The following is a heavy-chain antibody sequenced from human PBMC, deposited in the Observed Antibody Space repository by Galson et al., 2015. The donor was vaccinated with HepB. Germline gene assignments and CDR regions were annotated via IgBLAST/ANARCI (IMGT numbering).Heavy chain of an antibody. J-gene: IGHJ6*02. CDR3: ARVYGAARKPGGMDV. V-gene: IGHV3-11*01. CDR1: EFTFSDYY. Sequence: SLRLSCAASEFTFSDYYVTWIRQAPGKGLEWLSYISSSGNTIYYADSVKGRFTISRDNAKNSLYLQMNSLRVEDTAVYYCARVYGAARKPGGMDVWGQGTTVTVSS. D-gene: IGHD6-6*01. CDR2: ISSSGNTI.